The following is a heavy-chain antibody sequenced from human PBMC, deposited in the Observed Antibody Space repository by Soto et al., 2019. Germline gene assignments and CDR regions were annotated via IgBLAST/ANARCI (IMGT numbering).Heavy chain of an antibody. CDR1: GGSFSGYY. CDR2: INHSGIT. Sequence: SETLSLTCAVYGGSFSGYYWSWIRQPPGKGLEWIGEINHSGITNYNPSLKSRVTISVDTSKNQFSLKLSSVTAADTAVYYCVRGQRRITIFGVVNTCDYDGIDVWAKGTTVTV. V-gene: IGHV4-34*01. J-gene: IGHJ6*04. D-gene: IGHD3-3*01. CDR3: VRGQRRITIFGVVNTCDYDGIDV.